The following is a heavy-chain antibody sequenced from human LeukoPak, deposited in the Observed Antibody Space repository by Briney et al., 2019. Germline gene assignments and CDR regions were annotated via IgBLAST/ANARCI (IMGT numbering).Heavy chain of an antibody. D-gene: IGHD4-23*01. CDR2: IYYSGST. CDR1: GGSISSYY. V-gene: IGHV4-59*01. J-gene: IGHJ4*02. CDR3: ARAPYGGNPGHFDY. Sequence: PSETLSLTCTVSGGSISSYYWSWIRQPPGKGLEWIGYIYYSGSTNYNPSLKSRVTISVDTSKNQFSLKLSSVTAADTAVYYCARAPYGGNPGHFDYWGQGTLVTVSS.